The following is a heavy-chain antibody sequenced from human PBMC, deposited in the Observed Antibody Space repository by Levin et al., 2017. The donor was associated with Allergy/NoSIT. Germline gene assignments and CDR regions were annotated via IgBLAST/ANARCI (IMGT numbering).Heavy chain of an antibody. CDR2: IVNSGGST. CDR1: GFIFSSSA. Sequence: LSLTCAASGFIFSSSAMSWVRQAPGKGLEWVSAIVNSGGSTYYADSVKGRFTISRDNSKNTLYLQMNSLRAEDTAVYYCAKFNTGYYYFYYMDVWGRGTTVTVSS. J-gene: IGHJ6*03. CDR3: AKFNTGYYYFYYMDV. D-gene: IGHD1-14*01. V-gene: IGHV3-23*01.